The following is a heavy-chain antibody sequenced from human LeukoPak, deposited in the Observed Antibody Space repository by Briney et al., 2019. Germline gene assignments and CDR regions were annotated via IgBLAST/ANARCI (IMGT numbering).Heavy chain of an antibody. CDR3: AREGLMQQLVRKKYNYYYMDV. Sequence: SETLSLTCTVSGVFISSYYLSWIRQPAGKGLEWIGRIYTSGSTNYNPSLKSRVTMSVDTSKNQLSLKLRSVMAADAAVYYCAREGLMQQLVRKKYNYYYMDVWGKGTTVTISS. D-gene: IGHD6-13*01. J-gene: IGHJ6*03. CDR2: IYTSGST. V-gene: IGHV4-4*07. CDR1: GVFISSYY.